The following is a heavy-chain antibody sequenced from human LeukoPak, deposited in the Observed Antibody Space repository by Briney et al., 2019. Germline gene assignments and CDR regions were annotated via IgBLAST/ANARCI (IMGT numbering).Heavy chain of an antibody. Sequence: SETLSLTCTVSGGSISSSSYYWAWIRQPPGKGLEWIGSIHYSGSTYYNPSLQSRVTISIDTSKNQFSLKLRFVTAADTAVYYCARGDRDGIAVAGLSFFDYWGQGTLVTVSS. J-gene: IGHJ4*02. V-gene: IGHV4-39*07. CDR2: IHYSGST. CDR1: GGSISSSSYY. D-gene: IGHD6-19*01. CDR3: ARGDRDGIAVAGLSFFDY.